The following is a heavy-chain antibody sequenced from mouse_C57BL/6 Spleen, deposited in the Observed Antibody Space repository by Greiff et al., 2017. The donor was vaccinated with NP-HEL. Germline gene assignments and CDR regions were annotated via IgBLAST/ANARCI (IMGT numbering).Heavy chain of an antibody. V-gene: IGHV1-5*01. CDR2: IYPGNSDT. J-gene: IGHJ1*03. CDR1: GYTLTSYW. CDR3: TRGTTVVATYTDLYFDV. Sequence: EVQLQQSGTVLARPGASVKMSCKTSGYTLTSYWMHWVKQRPGQGLEWIGAIYPGNSDTSYNQKFKGKAKLTAVTSASTAYMEISSLTNEDAAVFYSTRGTTVVATYTDLYFDVWGTGTTVTVSS. D-gene: IGHD1-1*01.